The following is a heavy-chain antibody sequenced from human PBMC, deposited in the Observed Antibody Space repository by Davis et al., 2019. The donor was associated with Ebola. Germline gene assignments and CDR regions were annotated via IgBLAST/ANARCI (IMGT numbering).Heavy chain of an antibody. CDR3: ASGRGYCTGGVCYRGPFDP. Sequence: SETLSLTCTVSGGSISSYYWSWIRQPPGKGLEWIGEINHSGITKYDPSLKSRVTISVDTSKNQFSLKLSSVTAADTAVYYCASGRGYCTGGVCYRGPFDPWGQGTLVTVSS. J-gene: IGHJ5*02. CDR2: INHSGIT. D-gene: IGHD2-8*02. CDR1: GGSISSYY. V-gene: IGHV4-34*01.